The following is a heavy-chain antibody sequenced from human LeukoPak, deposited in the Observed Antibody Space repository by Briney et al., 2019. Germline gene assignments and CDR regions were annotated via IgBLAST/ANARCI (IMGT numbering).Heavy chain of an antibody. Sequence: GGSLRLSCEASGFIFSTSWMYWVRQAPGKGLEWVAYINPDGSVFYYVDSVKGRVTISRDNARNTLYLQMNSLRDEDTAMYYCARDTTYGAADIWGQGTVVTVTS. CDR3: ARDTTYGAADI. J-gene: IGHJ3*02. V-gene: IGHV3-7*05. D-gene: IGHD4-17*01. CDR1: GFIFSTSW. CDR2: INPDGSVF.